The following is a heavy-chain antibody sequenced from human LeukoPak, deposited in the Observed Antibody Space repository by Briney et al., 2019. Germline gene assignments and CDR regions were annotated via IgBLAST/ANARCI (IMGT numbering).Heavy chain of an antibody. CDR1: GGSFSGYY. D-gene: IGHD6-19*01. V-gene: IGHV4-34*01. CDR3: ARNDSVAGTTFDY. Sequence: SETLSLTCAVYGGSFSGYYWSWIRQPPGKGLEWIGEINHSGSNKYNPSLKSRVTISVDTSKNQFSLKLSSVTVADTAVYYCARNDSVAGTTFDYWGQGTLVTVSS. CDR2: INHSGSN. J-gene: IGHJ4*02.